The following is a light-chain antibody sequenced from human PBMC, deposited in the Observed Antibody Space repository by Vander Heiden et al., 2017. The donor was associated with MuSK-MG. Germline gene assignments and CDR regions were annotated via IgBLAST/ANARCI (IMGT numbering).Light chain of an antibody. V-gene: IGKV3-15*01. CDR3: LQYNNWPSS. J-gene: IGKJ2*03. CDR2: GAS. CDR1: QGVSSS. Sequence: EIGMTQSPATLSVSSGERATLSCRASQGVSSSLAWYQQKPGQAPRLLIYGASTRATGIPARFSGSGSGTEFTLTISSLQSEDFAVYYCLQYNNWPSSFGSGVNLGI.